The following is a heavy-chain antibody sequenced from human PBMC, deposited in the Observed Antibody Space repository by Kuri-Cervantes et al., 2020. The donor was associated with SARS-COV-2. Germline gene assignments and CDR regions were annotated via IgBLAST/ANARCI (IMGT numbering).Heavy chain of an antibody. D-gene: IGHD3-10*01. J-gene: IGHJ4*02. CDR3: PMYFYGSGNYHDTLDK. CDR2: INPNSGGT. V-gene: IGHV1-2*02. Sequence: ASVKVSCKASGYTFTGYYMHWVRQAPGQGLEWMGWINPNSGGTNYAQKFQGRVTITRDIFADTAYMDLSSLRSEDTAVYYCPMYFYGSGNYHDTLDKWGQGTLVTVSS. CDR1: GYTFTGYY.